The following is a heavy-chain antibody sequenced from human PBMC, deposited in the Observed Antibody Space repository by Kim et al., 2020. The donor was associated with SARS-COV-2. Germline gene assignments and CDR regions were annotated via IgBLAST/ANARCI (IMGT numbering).Heavy chain of an antibody. CDR3: ARGVYSNLLNYYGMDV. Sequence: ASVKVSCKASGYTFTGYYMHWVRQAPGQGLEWMGWINPNSGGTNYAQKFQGRVTMTRDTSISTAYMELSRLRSDDTAVYYCARGVYSNLLNYYGMDVWGQGTTVTVSS. J-gene: IGHJ6*02. V-gene: IGHV1-2*02. CDR1: GYTFTGYY. D-gene: IGHD4-4*01. CDR2: INPNSGGT.